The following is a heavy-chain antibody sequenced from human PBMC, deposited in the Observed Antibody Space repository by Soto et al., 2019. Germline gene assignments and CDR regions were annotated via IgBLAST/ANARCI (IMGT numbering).Heavy chain of an antibody. V-gene: IGHV3-7*01. J-gene: IGHJ5*02. Sequence: EVQLVESGGGLVQPGGSLRLSCAASGFTFSSYWMGWVRQAPGKGLEWVANIKLDGTEKYYVDSVKGRFTISRDNAKNSLYLQMNSLRVEDTAVYYCARGRSSSWYNWFDPWGQGTLVTVSS. CDR1: GFTFSSYW. CDR3: ARGRSSSWYNWFDP. D-gene: IGHD6-13*01. CDR2: IKLDGTEK.